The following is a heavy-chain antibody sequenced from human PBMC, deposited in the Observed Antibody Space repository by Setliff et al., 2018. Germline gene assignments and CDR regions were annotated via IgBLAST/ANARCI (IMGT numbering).Heavy chain of an antibody. CDR3: ARGGPTLTISRVLVVSSFDP. CDR2: FYTSGNT. J-gene: IGHJ5*02. Sequence: TLSLTCTVSGDSISSGYYYWTWIRQSAGKGLEWIGHFYTSGNTNYNPSLKSRVTISVDTSKNQFSLKLSSVTAADTATYYCARGGPTLTISRVLVVSSFDPWGQGSRVTVPQ. CDR1: GDSISSGYYY. D-gene: IGHD3-3*01. V-gene: IGHV4-61*09.